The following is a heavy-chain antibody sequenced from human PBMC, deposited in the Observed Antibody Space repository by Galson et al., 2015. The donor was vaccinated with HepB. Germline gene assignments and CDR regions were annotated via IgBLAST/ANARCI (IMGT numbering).Heavy chain of an antibody. CDR2: IRNDGSNK. J-gene: IGHJ4*02. V-gene: IGHV3-30*02. D-gene: IGHD6-19*01. CDR1: GFTFSRYA. CDR3: AKDPPSYSSGWYYFDY. Sequence: SLRLSCAASGFTFSRYAMHWVRQAPGKGLEWVTFIRNDGSNKYYTDSVKGRFTISRDNSKNTLYLQMNSLRAEDTAVYYCAKDPPSYSSGWYYFDYWGQGTLVTVSS.